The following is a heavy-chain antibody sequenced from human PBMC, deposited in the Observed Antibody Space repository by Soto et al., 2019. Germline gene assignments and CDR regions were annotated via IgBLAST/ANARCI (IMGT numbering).Heavy chain of an antibody. V-gene: IGHV1-2*02. CDR3: ASHGRDDSPLDV. CDR2: IDPNSGGT. D-gene: IGHD1-1*01. Sequence: GASVKVSCKPSGNTFTGYYMHWVRQAPGRGLEWMGRIDPNSGGTNYAQKFQGRVTMTRDTSISTAYMELSRLRSDDTAVYYCASHGRDDSPLDVWGQGTTVTVSS. CDR1: GNTFTGYY. J-gene: IGHJ6*02.